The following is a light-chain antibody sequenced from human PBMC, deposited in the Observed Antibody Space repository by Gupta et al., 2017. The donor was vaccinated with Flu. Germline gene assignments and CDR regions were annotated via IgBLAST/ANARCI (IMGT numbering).Light chain of an antibody. CDR2: VAS. V-gene: IGKV1-39*01. CDR1: QTINNY. J-gene: IGKJ4*01. Sequence: DIQMTQSPSSLSASVGDRVTITCRSSQTINNYLNWYQQKPGNAPKLLIFVASSLQSGVPSRFSGSGSGTHFTLTISSLQPEDFATYYCQQSYYSPLTFGGGTKVEIK. CDR3: QQSYYSPLT.